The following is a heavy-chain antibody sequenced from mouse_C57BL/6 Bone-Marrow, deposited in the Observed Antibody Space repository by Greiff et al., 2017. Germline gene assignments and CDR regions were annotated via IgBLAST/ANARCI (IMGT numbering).Heavy chain of an antibody. Sequence: EVQLQQSGPVLVKPGASVKMSCKASGYTFTDYYMNWVKQSHGKSLEWIGVINPYNGGTSYNQKFKGKATVTVDKSSSTAYMGLNSLTSEDSAVYYCAREGYYDYWGQGTTRTVSS. V-gene: IGHV1-19*01. D-gene: IGHD2-3*01. J-gene: IGHJ2*01. CDR1: GYTFTDYY. CDR2: INPYNGGT. CDR3: AREGYYDY.